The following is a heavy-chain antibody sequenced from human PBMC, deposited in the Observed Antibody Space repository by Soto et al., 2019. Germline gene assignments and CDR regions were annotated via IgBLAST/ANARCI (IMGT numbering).Heavy chain of an antibody. CDR2: INAGNGNT. Sequence: VKVSCKASGYTFTSYAMHWVRQAPGQRLEWMGWINAGNGNTKYSQKFQGRVTITRDTSASTAYMELSSLTSEDTAVYYCARDWCSSTSCYLLLFDYWGQGTLVTVSS. CDR1: GYTFTSYA. J-gene: IGHJ4*02. V-gene: IGHV1-3*01. D-gene: IGHD2-2*01. CDR3: ARDWCSSTSCYLLLFDY.